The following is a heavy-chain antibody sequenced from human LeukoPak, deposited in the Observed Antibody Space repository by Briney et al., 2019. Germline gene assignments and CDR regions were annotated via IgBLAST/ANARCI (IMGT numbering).Heavy chain of an antibody. D-gene: IGHD3-10*01. V-gene: IGHV4-31*03. CDR2: IYYSGST. CDR1: GVSISSGGYY. J-gene: IGHJ6*03. Sequence: SETLSFTCTVSGVSISSGGYYWSWIRQHPGKGLEWIGYIYYSGSTYYNPSLKSRVTISVDTSKNQFSLKLSSVTAADTAVYYCARDRGYYGSGGRYMDVWGKGTTVTVSS. CDR3: ARDRGYYGSGGRYMDV.